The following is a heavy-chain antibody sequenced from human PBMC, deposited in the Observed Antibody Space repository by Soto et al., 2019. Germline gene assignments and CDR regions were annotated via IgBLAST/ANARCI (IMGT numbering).Heavy chain of an antibody. CDR2: ISGSGGST. D-gene: IGHD1-1*01. J-gene: IGHJ4*02. Sequence: GGSLRLSCAASGVTFSSYAMSWVRQAPGKGLEWVSAISGSGGSTYYADSVKGRFTISRDNSKNTLYLQMNSLRAEDTAVYYCAKPRRRGNEYYFDYWGQGTLVTVSS. CDR3: AKPRRRGNEYYFDY. CDR1: GVTFSSYA. V-gene: IGHV3-23*01.